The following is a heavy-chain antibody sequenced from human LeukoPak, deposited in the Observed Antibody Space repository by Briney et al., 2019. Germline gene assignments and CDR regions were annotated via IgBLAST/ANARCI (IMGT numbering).Heavy chain of an antibody. CDR3: ATSSGWYPNYFDY. Sequence: GGSLRLSCAASGFTISRYPMRWLRQARGRGLERVSTISGGGGDTYYEDSERGRFTISSDNSKNTLDLQMNSLRAEDTALYCCATSSGWYPNYFDYWGQGTLVTVSS. V-gene: IGHV3-23*01. D-gene: IGHD6-19*01. J-gene: IGHJ4*02. CDR2: ISGGGGDT. CDR1: GFTISRYP.